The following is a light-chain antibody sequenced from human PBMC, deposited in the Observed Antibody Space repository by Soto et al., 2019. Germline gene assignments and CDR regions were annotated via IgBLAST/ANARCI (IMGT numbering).Light chain of an antibody. CDR3: CSYTSNTTYV. J-gene: IGLJ1*01. V-gene: IGLV2-14*01. CDR1: SSDVGGYNF. CDR2: EVS. Sequence: QSVLTQPASVSGSPGQSITISCTGTSSDVGGYNFVSWYQQHPGKAPKLMICEVSNRPSGVSDRFSGSRSGNTASLTISGLQAEDEADYYCCSYTSNTTYVFGSGTKLTVL.